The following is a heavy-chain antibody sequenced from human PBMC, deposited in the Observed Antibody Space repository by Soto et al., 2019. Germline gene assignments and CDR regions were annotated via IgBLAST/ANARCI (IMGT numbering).Heavy chain of an antibody. D-gene: IGHD3-16*01. CDR3: ARSPLGYDYVRQTWREVGDSFDI. CDR2: LIHGGST. CDR1: GASLGGFH. Sequence: SLTCAIYGASLGGFHWTWLRQAPGKGLEWIGELIHGGSTNYNPSLKSRVSFSLDTSKNQFSLHLMSVTAADTAVYYCARSPLGYDYVRQTWREVGDSFDIWGRGTMVT. V-gene: IGHV4-34*12. J-gene: IGHJ3*02.